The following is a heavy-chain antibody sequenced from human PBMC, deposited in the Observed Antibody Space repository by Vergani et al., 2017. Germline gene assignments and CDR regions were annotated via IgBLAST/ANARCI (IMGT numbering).Heavy chain of an antibody. CDR2: IYYSGST. D-gene: IGHD3-16*02. J-gene: IGHJ3*02. V-gene: IGHV4-39*01. CDR3: ASLPCGGRGYYDYVWGSYRCPLERWENAFDI. Sequence: QLQLQESGPGLVKPSETLSLTCTVSGGSISSSSYYWGWIRQPPGKGLEWIGSIYYSGSTYYNPSLKSRVTISVDTSKNQFSLKLSSVTAADTAVYYCASLPCGGRGYYDYVWGSYRCPLERWENAFDIWGQGTMVTVSS. CDR1: GGSISSSSYY.